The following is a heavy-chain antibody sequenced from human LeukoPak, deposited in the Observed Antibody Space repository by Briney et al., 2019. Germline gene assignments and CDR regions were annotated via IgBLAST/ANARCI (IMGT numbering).Heavy chain of an antibody. CDR1: GGSISNYY. CDR3: ARAAHYDILTGYPYAFDI. D-gene: IGHD3-9*01. V-gene: IGHV4-59*01. CDR2: IYYSGST. Sequence: PSETLSLTCTVSGGSISNYYWSWIRQPPGKGLEWIGCIYYSGSTNYNPSLKSRVTISVDTSKNQFSLKLSPVTAADTAVYYCARAAHYDILTGYPYAFDIWGQGTMVTVSS. J-gene: IGHJ3*02.